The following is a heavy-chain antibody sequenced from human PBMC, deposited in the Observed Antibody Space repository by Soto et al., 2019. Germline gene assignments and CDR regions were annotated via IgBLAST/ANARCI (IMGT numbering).Heavy chain of an antibody. J-gene: IGHJ3*02. Sequence: SGGSLRLSCAASGFTFSNAWMNWVRQAPGKGLEWVGRIKSKTDGGTTDYAAPVKGRFTISRDDSKNTLYLQMNSLKTEDTAVYYCTTLEPYTMIVVAPDDAFDIWGQGTMVTVSS. V-gene: IGHV3-15*07. CDR3: TTLEPYTMIVVAPDDAFDI. CDR2: IKSKTDGGTT. CDR1: GFTFSNAW. D-gene: IGHD3-22*01.